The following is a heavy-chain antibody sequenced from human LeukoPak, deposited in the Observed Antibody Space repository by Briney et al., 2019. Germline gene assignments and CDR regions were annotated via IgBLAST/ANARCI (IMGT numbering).Heavy chain of an antibody. CDR2: INHSGST. D-gene: IGHD3-10*01. CDR1: GGSFSGYY. CDR3: ARITMVRGVIIRYYYYGMDV. J-gene: IGHJ6*02. Sequence: SETLSLTCAVYGGSFSGYYWSWIRQPPGKGLEWIGEINHSGSTNYNPSLKSRVTISVDTPKNQFSLKLSSVTAADTAVYYCARITMVRGVIIRYYYYGMDVWGQGTTVTVSS. V-gene: IGHV4-34*01.